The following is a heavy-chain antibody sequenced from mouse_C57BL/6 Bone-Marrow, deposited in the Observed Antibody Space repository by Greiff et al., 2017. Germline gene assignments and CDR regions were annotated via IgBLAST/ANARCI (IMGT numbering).Heavy chain of an antibody. J-gene: IGHJ3*01. V-gene: IGHV14-4*01. CDR2: IDPENGDT. CDR1: GFNIKDDY. D-gene: IGHD2-3*01. CDR3: YRPCDDGVAY. Sequence: VQLKQSGAELVRPGASVKLSCTASGFNIKDDYMHWVKQRPEQGLEWIGWIDPENGDTEYASKFQGKATITADTYSNTAYLQLSSLTAEDTAVYFCYRPCDDGVAYWGQGTLVTVSA.